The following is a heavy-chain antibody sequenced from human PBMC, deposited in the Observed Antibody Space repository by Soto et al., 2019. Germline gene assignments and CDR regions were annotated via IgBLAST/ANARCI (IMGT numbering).Heavy chain of an antibody. Sequence: GGSLRLSCAASGFTFSSYAMSWVRQAPGKGLEWASGISGSGGSTYYADSVKGRFTISRDNSKNTLYLQMNSLRAEDTAVYYCAKVEAAAGSKYWGQGTLVTVSS. V-gene: IGHV3-23*01. CDR3: AKVEAAAGSKY. CDR2: ISGSGGST. CDR1: GFTFSSYA. D-gene: IGHD6-13*01. J-gene: IGHJ4*02.